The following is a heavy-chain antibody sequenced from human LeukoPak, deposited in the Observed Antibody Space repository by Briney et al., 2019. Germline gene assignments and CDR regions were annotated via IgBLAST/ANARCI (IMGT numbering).Heavy chain of an antibody. Sequence: GGSLRLSCAASGFTFSSYAMSWVRQAPGKGLEWVSAISGSGGSTYYADSVKGRFTISRDNSKNTLYLQMNSLRAEETAVYYCAKDMTMIVVVTLFDYWGQGTLVTVSS. CDR1: GFTFSSYA. CDR3: AKDMTMIVVVTLFDY. D-gene: IGHD3-22*01. CDR2: ISGSGGST. J-gene: IGHJ4*02. V-gene: IGHV3-23*01.